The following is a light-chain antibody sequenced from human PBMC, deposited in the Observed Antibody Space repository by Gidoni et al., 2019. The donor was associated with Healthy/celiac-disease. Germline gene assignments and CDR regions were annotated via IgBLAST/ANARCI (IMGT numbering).Light chain of an antibody. Sequence: DFQMTESPSSLSASVGDRVTITCLASQTISSYLNWYQQKPGKAPKLLIYAASSLQSGVPSRFSGSGSGTDFTLTISSLQPEDFATYYCQQCYSTRWTFGQGTKVEIK. CDR3: QQCYSTRWT. J-gene: IGKJ1*01. CDR2: AAS. V-gene: IGKV1-39*01. CDR1: QTISSY.